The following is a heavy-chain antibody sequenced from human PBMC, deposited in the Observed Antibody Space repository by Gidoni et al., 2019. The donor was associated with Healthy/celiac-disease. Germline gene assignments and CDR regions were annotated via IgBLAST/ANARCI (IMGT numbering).Heavy chain of an antibody. V-gene: IGHV3-23*01. J-gene: IGHJ2*01. D-gene: IGHD3-22*01. CDR1: GFTFSSYA. Sequence: EVQLLESGGGLVQPGGSLRLSCAASGFTFSSYAMSWVRQAPGKGLEWVSAISGSGGSTYYADSVKGRFTISRDNSKNTLYLQMNSLRAEDTAVYYCAKDYYDSSGYYDYWYFDLWGRGTLVTVSS. CDR3: AKDYYDSSGYYDYWYFDL. CDR2: ISGSGGST.